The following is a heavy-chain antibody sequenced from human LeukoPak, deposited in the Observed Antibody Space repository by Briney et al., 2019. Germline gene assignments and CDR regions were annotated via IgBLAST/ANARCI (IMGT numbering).Heavy chain of an antibody. CDR1: GGSISSGGYY. J-gene: IGHJ6*02. V-gene: IGHV4-31*03. CDR3: ARDKSDYYYYYGMDV. CDR2: IYYSGST. Sequence: SETLSLTCTVSGGSISSGGYYWSWIHQHPGKGLEWIGYIYYSGSTYYNPSLKSRVTISVDTSKNQFSLKLSSVTAADTAVYYCARDKSDYYYYYGMDVWGQGTTVTVSS.